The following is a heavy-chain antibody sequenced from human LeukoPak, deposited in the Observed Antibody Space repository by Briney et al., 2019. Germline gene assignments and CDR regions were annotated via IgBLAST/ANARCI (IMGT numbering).Heavy chain of an antibody. J-gene: IGHJ3*02. CDR2: IYSGGST. CDR3: AREKYDILTGYSADAFDI. Sequence: GGSLRLSCAASGFTVSSNYMSWVRQAPGKGLEWVSVIYSGGSTYYADSVKGRFTISRDNSKNTLYLQMNSLRAEDTAVYYCAREKYDILTGYSADAFDIWGQGTMVTVSS. CDR1: GFTVSSNY. D-gene: IGHD3-9*01. V-gene: IGHV3-66*01.